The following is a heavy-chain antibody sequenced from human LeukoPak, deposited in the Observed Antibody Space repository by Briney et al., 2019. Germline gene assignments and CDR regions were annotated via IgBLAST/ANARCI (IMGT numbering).Heavy chain of an antibody. Sequence: GESLKISCKGSGYSFTSYWIGWVRQMPGKGLEWMVIIYSGDSDTRYSPSFQGQVTISADKSISTAYLQWSSLKASDTAMYYCARLRRGGAAAAYYYMDVWGKGTTVTVSS. CDR2: IYSGDSDT. D-gene: IGHD6-13*01. V-gene: IGHV5-51*01. J-gene: IGHJ6*03. CDR1: GYSFTSYW. CDR3: ARLRRGGAAAAYYYMDV.